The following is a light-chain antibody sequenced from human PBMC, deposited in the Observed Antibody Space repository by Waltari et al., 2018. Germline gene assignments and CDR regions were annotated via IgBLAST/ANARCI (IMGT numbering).Light chain of an antibody. CDR1: SRDAGFYTY. J-gene: IGLJ3*02. CDR2: DVS. CDR3: NSYSGSSSWV. V-gene: IGLV2-14*01. Sequence: HSALTQPTPVSGSPGQSITISRTGTSRDAGFYTYVPWYQQYPGKVPHLLIYDVSDRPSGVSICFFVSISVNTASLTISVLQADDDFDDYCNSYSGSSSWVFGGGTKLTVL.